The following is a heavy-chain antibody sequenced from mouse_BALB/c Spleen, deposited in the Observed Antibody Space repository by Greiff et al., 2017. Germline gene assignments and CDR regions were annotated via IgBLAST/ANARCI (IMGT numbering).Heavy chain of an antibody. Sequence: EVQLVESGPELVKPGASVKMSCKASGYTFTDYYMDWVKQSHGESFEWIGRVNPYNGGTSYNQKFKGKATLTVDKSSSTAYMELNSLTSEDSAVYYCVELGRDYWGQGTTLAVSS. D-gene: IGHD4-1*01. V-gene: IGHV1-19*01. CDR2: VNPYNGGT. CDR3: VELGRDY. J-gene: IGHJ2*01. CDR1: GYTFTDYY.